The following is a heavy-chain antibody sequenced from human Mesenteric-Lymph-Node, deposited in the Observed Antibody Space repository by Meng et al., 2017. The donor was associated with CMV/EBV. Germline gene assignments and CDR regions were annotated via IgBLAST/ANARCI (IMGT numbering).Heavy chain of an antibody. CDR1: GFTFSSYA. CDR3: ARALPAATLDY. Sequence: GGSLRLSCAASGFTFSSYAMSWVRQAPGKGLEWVSVISGSGGSTYYADSVKGRFTISRDNAKNSLYLQMNSLRAEDTAVYYCARALPAATLDYWGQGTLVTVSS. D-gene: IGHD2-2*01. V-gene: IGHV3-23*01. CDR2: ISGSGGST. J-gene: IGHJ4*02.